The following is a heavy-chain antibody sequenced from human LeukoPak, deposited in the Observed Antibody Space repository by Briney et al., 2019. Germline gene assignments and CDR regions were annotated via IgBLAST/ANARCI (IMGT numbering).Heavy chain of an antibody. CDR3: ATIYGDYSDFDS. J-gene: IGHJ4*02. Sequence: SETLSLTWAVYDRSFSGSYWSWIRQPPGEGLEWIGEITHDGRINYSPSLKSRATISVDTSKNQFSLKLSSVTAADSAVYYCATIYGDYSDFDSWGQGTLVTVSS. D-gene: IGHD4-17*01. CDR1: DRSFSGSY. CDR2: ITHDGRI. V-gene: IGHV4-34*01.